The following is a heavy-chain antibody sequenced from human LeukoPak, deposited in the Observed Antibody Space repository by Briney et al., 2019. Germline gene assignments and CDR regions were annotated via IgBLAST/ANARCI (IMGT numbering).Heavy chain of an antibody. V-gene: IGHV3-48*01. CDR2: ISSSSSTI. J-gene: IGHJ4*02. Sequence: PGGSLRLSCAASGFTFSSYSMNWVRQAPGKGLEWVSYISSSSSTIYYADSVKGRFTISRDNAKNSLYLQMNSLRAEDTAVYYCARAGTSMVTTSYFDYWGQGTLVTVSS. CDR1: GFTFSSYS. CDR3: ARAGTSMVTTSYFDY. D-gene: IGHD5-18*01.